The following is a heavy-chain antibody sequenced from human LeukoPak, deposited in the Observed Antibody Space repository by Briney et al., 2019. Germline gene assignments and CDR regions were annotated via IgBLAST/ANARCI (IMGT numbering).Heavy chain of an antibody. CDR3: ARAMKSIAARRYFDY. J-gene: IGHJ4*02. CDR2: IYYSGST. CDR1: GGSISSYY. D-gene: IGHD6-6*01. V-gene: IGHV4-59*01. Sequence: PSQTLSLTCTVSGGSISSYYWSWIRQPPGKGLEWIGYIYYSGSTNYNPSLKSRVTISVDTSKNQFSPKLSSVTAADTAVYYCARAMKSIAARRYFDYWGQGTLVTVSS.